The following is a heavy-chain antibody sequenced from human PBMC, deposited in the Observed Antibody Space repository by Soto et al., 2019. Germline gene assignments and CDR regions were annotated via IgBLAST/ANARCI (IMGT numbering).Heavy chain of an antibody. CDR1: GVTSSGYA. Sequence: GGSLRLSCAAAGVTSSGYAMSWVSQAPGKGLEWVSAISGSGGSTYYADSVKGRFTISRDNSKNTLYLQMNSLRAEDTAVYYCAKDRGIVATPTYYFDYWGQGTLVTVSS. J-gene: IGHJ4*02. CDR2: ISGSGGST. CDR3: AKDRGIVATPTYYFDY. V-gene: IGHV3-23*01. D-gene: IGHD5-12*01.